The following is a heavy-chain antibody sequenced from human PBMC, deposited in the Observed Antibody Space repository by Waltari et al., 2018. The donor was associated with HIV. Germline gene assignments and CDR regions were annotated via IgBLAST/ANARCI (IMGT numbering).Heavy chain of an antibody. Sequence: QVQLQESGPGLVKPSQTLSLTCTVSGASISSGGYYWSWIRPHPGKGLEWIGYIYYSGSTYYNPSLKSRVTISVDTSKNQFSLKMTSVTAADTAVYYCARRRDYDNSGHYYYFDYWGQGALVTVSS. J-gene: IGHJ4*02. CDR2: IYYSGST. D-gene: IGHD3-22*01. CDR1: GASISSGGYY. V-gene: IGHV4-31*03. CDR3: ARRRDYDNSGHYYYFDY.